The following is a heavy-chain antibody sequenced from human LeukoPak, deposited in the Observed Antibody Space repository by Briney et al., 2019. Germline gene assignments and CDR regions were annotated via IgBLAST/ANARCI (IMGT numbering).Heavy chain of an antibody. CDR3: ARSTRDGLGYCSGGSCYSVDPDLDY. V-gene: IGHV3-11*01. J-gene: IGHJ4*02. D-gene: IGHD2-15*01. CDR2: ISSSGSTI. CDR1: GFTFSDYY. Sequence: GGSLRLSCAASGFTFSDYYMSWVRQAPGKGLEWVSYISSSGSTIYYADSVKGRFTISRDNAQNSLYLQMNSLRAEDTAVYYCARSTRDGLGYCSGGSCYSVDPDLDYWGQGTLVTVSS.